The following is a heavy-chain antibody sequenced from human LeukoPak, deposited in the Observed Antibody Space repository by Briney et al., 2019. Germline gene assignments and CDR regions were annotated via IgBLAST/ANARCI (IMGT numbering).Heavy chain of an antibody. J-gene: IGHJ5*02. D-gene: IGHD1-26*01. CDR3: ARGIIVGATWGENYNCFDP. CDR1: GDSISSYY. CDR2: MNYSGST. V-gene: IGHV4-59*01. Sequence: SETLSLTCTVSGDSISSYYWSWIRQPPGKGLEWIGYMNYSGSTNYNPSLKSRVTISVDTSKNQFSLKLSSVTAADTAVYYCARGIIVGATWGENYNCFDPWGQGTLVTVSS.